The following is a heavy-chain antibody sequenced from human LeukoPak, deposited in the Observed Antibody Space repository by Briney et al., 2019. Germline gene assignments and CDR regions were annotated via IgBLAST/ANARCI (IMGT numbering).Heavy chain of an antibody. CDR2: IGRRGSM. D-gene: IGHD2-15*01. V-gene: IGHV3-48*03. CDR1: GFTFSTYE. Sequence: PGGSLRLSCVASGFTFSTYEFHWVRQAPGKGLDWVSYIGRRGSMYYADSVKCRFTISRDISKNSFYLLMNSLSVEDTAFYYCVRGLDGGAYGNLPHFDLWGRGTLVTVS. CDR3: VRGLDGGAYGNLPHFDL. J-gene: IGHJ4*02.